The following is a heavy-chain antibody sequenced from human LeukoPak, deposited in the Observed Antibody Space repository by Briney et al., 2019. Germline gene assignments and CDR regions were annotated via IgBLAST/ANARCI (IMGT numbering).Heavy chain of an antibody. V-gene: IGHV3-9*01. J-gene: IGHJ4*02. CDR2: ISWNSGSI. CDR3: AKDSSGAVAGTLFDY. CDR1: GFTFDDCA. D-gene: IGHD6-19*01. Sequence: SLRLSCAASGFTFDDCAMHWVRQAPGKGLEWVSGISWNSGSIGYADSVKGRFTISRDNAKNSLYLQMNSLRAEDTALYYCAKDSSGAVAGTLFDYWGQGTLVTVSS.